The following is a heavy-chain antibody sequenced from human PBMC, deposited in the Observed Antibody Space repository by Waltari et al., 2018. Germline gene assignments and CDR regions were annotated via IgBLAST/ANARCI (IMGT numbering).Heavy chain of an antibody. D-gene: IGHD3-3*01. CDR1: GFTFSSYW. V-gene: IGHV3-7*01. CDR2: IKQDGSEK. J-gene: IGHJ6*03. CDR3: ARASEGYYDFWSGYSNYYYYYMDV. Sequence: EVQLVESGGGLVQPGGSLRLSCAASGFTFSSYWMSWVRQAPGKGLEWVANIKQDGSEKYYVDSVKGRFTISRDNAKNSLYLQMNSLRAEDTAVYYCARASEGYYDFWSGYSNYYYYYMDVWGKGTTVTISS.